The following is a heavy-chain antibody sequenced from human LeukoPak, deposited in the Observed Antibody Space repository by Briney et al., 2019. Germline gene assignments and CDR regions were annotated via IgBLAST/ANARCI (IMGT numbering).Heavy chain of an antibody. D-gene: IGHD6-13*01. CDR1: GYSFTDYY. V-gene: IGHV1-2*02. CDR2: INTKSGRT. J-gene: IGHJ5*02. Sequence: ASVKVSCKTSGYSFTDYYIHWVRQAPGQGLEWMGWINTKSGRTSSARKFQGRVTMTRDPSITTVYMDMAWLTSDDTAIYFCARADGIDAGPYLIGPWGQGTLVTVSS. CDR3: ARADGIDAGPYLIGP.